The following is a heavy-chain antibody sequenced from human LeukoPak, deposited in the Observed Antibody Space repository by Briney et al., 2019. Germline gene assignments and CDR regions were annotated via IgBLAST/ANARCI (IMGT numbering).Heavy chain of an antibody. D-gene: IGHD2/OR15-2a*01. CDR1: GYTFTSYD. J-gene: IGHJ4*02. CDR2: MNPNRGDT. Sequence: ASVRVSCKASGYTFTSYDIHWVRQATGQGLEWMGRMNPNRGDTDYAQKFQGRVTMTRDTSISTAYMELSSLRSEDTAVYYCARDTFGTSRPIEYWGQGTLVTVSS. CDR3: ARDTFGTSRPIEY. V-gene: IGHV1-8*01.